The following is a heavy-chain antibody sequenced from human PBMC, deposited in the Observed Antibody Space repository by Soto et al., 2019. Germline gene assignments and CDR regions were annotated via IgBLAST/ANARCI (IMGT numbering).Heavy chain of an antibody. CDR2: ISYDGSNK. D-gene: IGHD5-18*01. CDR3: ARALKPGYSYGHEYYYYGMDV. CDR1: GFTFSSYA. Sequence: PGGSLRLSCAASGFTFSSYAMRWVRQAPGKGLEWVAAISYDGSNKYYADSVMGRFTISRDNSKNTLYLQMNSLRAEDTAVYYCARALKPGYSYGHEYYYYGMDVWGQGTTVTVSS. V-gene: IGHV3-30-3*01. J-gene: IGHJ6*02.